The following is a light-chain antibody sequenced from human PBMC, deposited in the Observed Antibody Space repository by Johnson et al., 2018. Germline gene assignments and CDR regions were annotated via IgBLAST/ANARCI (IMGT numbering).Light chain of an antibody. Sequence: QSVLTQPPSVSAAPGQKVSISCSGSSSNIGNNYVSWYQQLPGTAPKLLIYENNKRPSGIPDRFAGSQSGPSATLGITGLQTGYEAYYSCATGNSSLIAGNVFGTGTKVTVL. CDR2: ENN. V-gene: IGLV1-51*02. CDR3: ATGNSSLIAGNV. CDR1: SSNIGNNY. J-gene: IGLJ1*01.